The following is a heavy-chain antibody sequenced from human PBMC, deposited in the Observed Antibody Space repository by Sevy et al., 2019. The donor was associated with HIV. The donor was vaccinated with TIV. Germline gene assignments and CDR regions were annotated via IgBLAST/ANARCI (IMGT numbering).Heavy chain of an antibody. D-gene: IGHD3-3*01. CDR2: MSPKSGST. Sequence: ASVKVSCKASGDTFSTYDINWVRQAPGQGLEWMGWMSPKSGSTGFAQKFQGRLTMTMDTSINTAYMELSSLRSEDTAVYYWASGGSGDVWNYGYYYYGMDVWGQGTTVTVSS. J-gene: IGHJ6*02. V-gene: IGHV1-8*02. CDR3: ASGGSGDVWNYGYYYYGMDV. CDR1: GDTFSTYD.